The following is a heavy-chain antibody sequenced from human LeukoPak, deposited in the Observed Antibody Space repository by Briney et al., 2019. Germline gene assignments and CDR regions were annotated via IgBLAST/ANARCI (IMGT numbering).Heavy chain of an antibody. V-gene: IGHV3-53*01. CDR3: ARGEVIVPVD. CDR1: GFTVSSNY. J-gene: IGHJ4*02. CDR2: IHSGGST. Sequence: GGSLRLSCAASGFTVSSNYMSWVRQAPGKGLERVSIIHSGGSTYYADSVKGRFTVSRDNSKSTLYLQMNRLRAEDTAVYYCARGEVIVPVDWGQGTLVTVSS. D-gene: IGHD2-2*01.